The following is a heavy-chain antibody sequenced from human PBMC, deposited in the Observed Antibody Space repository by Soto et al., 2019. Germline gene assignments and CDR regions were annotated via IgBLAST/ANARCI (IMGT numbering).Heavy chain of an antibody. Sequence: QVQLQESGPGLVKPSQTLSLTCTVSGGSISRGGYYWTWIRQHPGKGLEWVGYIYYTGSTYYNPSLKSRVSISVDTSKNQFSLRLSSVTAADTAVYYCARARGGDYVDYWGQGTRVTVSS. CDR3: ARARGGDYVDY. J-gene: IGHJ4*02. CDR2: IYYTGST. CDR1: GGSISRGGYY. V-gene: IGHV4-31*03. D-gene: IGHD3-16*01.